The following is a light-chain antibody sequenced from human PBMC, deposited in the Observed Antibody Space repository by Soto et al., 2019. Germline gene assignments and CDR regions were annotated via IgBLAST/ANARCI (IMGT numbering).Light chain of an antibody. Sequence: EIVLTQSPATLSLSPVERATLSCRSSQSVSSYLAWYQQKPGQAPRLLIYDASNRATGIPARFSGSGSGTDFTLTISGLEPEDFAVYYCQQRSNWPPGPITFGQGTRLEIK. CDR3: QQRSNWPPGPIT. CDR2: DAS. CDR1: QSVSSY. V-gene: IGKV3-11*01. J-gene: IGKJ5*01.